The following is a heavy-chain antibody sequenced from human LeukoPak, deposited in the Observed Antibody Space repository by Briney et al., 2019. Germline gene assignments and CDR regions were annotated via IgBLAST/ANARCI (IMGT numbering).Heavy chain of an antibody. CDR1: GFTFSATT. CDR3: AKLTQN. CDR2: ISGSGAST. Sequence: PGGSLRLSCAASGFTFSATTTSWVRQAPEKRLEWVSSISGSGASTFYADSVKGRFTISRDNSKNTLYLQMNSLRAEDTALYFCAKLTQNWGQGTLVTVSS. J-gene: IGHJ4*02. D-gene: IGHD3-9*01. V-gene: IGHV3-23*01.